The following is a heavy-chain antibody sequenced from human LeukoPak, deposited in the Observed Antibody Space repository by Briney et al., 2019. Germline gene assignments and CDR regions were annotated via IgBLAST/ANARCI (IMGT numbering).Heavy chain of an antibody. D-gene: IGHD5-18*01. CDR1: GFTFDDYA. V-gene: IGHV3-9*01. CDR3: AKDKEYSYGYPYYFDY. Sequence: GGSLRLSCAASGFTFDDYAIHWVRQAPGKGLEWVSGISWNSRTIGYVDSVKGRFTISRDNARKSVYLQMNRLRAEDTAVYYCAKDKEYSYGYPYYFDYWGQGTLVTVSS. CDR2: ISWNSRTI. J-gene: IGHJ4*02.